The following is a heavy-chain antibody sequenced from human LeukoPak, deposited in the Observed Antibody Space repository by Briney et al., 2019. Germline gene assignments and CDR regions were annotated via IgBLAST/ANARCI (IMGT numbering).Heavy chain of an antibody. CDR2: INPNSGGT. CDR1: GYTFTGYY. CDR3: ARGTARGGSGWYDY. V-gene: IGHV1-2*02. Sequence: GASVKVSCKASGYTFTGYYMHWVRQARGQGLEWMGWINPNSGGTNYAQKFQGRVTMTRDTSISTAYMELSRLRSDDTAVYYCARGTARGGSGWYDYWGQGTLVTVSS. D-gene: IGHD6-19*01. J-gene: IGHJ4*02.